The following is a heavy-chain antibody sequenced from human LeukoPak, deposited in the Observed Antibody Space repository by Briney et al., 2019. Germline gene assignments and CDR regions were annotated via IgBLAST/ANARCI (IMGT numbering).Heavy chain of an antibody. CDR2: ISGSGGST. J-gene: IGHJ4*02. D-gene: IGHD4-17*01. CDR1: GFTFSSHA. CDR3: AKGRGGTVTSGLNY. Sequence: PGGSLRLSXAASGFTFSSHAMSWVRQAPGKGLEWVSVISGSGGSTYYADSVKGRFTISRDNSKNTLYLQMNSLRAEDTAIYYCAKGRGGTVTSGLNYWGQRTLVTVSS. V-gene: IGHV3-23*01.